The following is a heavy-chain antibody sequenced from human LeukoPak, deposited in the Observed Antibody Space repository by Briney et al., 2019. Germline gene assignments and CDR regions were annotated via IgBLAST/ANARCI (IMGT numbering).Heavy chain of an antibody. D-gene: IGHD3-3*01. CDR3: ARQRFLEWYIDY. V-gene: IGHV4-59*08. Sequence: PSETLSLTCTVSGGSIRTYYWSWIRQPPGKGLEWIGYIYYSGSTNYNPSLKSRVTISVDTSKNQFSLKLSSATAADTAVYYCARQRFLEWYIDYWGQGTLVTVSS. J-gene: IGHJ4*02. CDR1: GGSIRTYY. CDR2: IYYSGST.